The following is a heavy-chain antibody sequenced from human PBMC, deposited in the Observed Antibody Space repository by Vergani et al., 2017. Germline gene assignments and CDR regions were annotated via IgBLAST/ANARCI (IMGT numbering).Heavy chain of an antibody. CDR1: GGPIRSGPHY. CDR3: ARDSSRGGYDWFDP. Sequence: QVQLQESGPGLVKSSQTLSLTCTVSGGPIRSGPHYWSWLRPPAGRGLEWIGRVYSSGSTNYNPSLKSRVTMSVDTSKNQFSLKLSSVTAADTAVYYCARDSSRGGYDWFDPWGQGTLVTVSS. J-gene: IGHJ5*02. D-gene: IGHD6-19*01. V-gene: IGHV4-61*02. CDR2: VYSSGST.